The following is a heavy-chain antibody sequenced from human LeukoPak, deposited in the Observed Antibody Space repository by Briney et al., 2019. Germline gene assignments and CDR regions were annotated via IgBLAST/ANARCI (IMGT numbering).Heavy chain of an antibody. J-gene: IGHJ4*02. CDR3: VNHDYGDYYVG. CDR2: ITPDGTKT. V-gene: IGHV3-74*01. D-gene: IGHD4-17*01. CDR1: GINFHIYW. Sequence: PGGSLRLSCEASGINFHIYWMHWLRQAPGKGLVWVSRITPDGTKTDYADSVKGRFTISRDNAKNPLYLQMNSLRADDQAVHFFVNHDYGDYYVGGGQGTLVTVSS.